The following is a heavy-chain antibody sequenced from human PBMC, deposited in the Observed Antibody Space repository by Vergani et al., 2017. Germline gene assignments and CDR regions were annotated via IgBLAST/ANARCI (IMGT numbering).Heavy chain of an antibody. Sequence: QVQLVESGGGVVQPGRSLRLSCAASGFTFSSYGMHWVRQAPGKGLEWVAVISYDGSNKYYADSVKGRFTISRDNSKNTPYLQMNSLRAEYTAVYYCAKDDPYDDFCGGIGDYYYMDVWGKGTTVTVSS. CDR3: AKDDPYDDFCGGIGDYYYMDV. J-gene: IGHJ6*03. CDR1: GFTFSSYG. CDR2: ISYDGSNK. V-gene: IGHV3-30*18. D-gene: IGHD3-3*01.